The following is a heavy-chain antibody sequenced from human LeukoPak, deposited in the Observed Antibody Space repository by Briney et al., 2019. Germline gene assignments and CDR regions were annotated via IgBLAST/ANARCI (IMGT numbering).Heavy chain of an antibody. CDR2: IKQDGSGK. J-gene: IGHJ5*02. Sequence: GGSLRLSCAASGFTFSSYWMSWVRQAPGKGLEWVANIKQDGSGKYYVDSVKGRFTISRDNAKNSLYLQMNSLRAEDTAVYYCARRSYGGASMDYNWFDPWGQGTLVTVSS. CDR1: GFTFSSYW. V-gene: IGHV3-7*03. D-gene: IGHD4-23*01. CDR3: ARRSYGGASMDYNWFDP.